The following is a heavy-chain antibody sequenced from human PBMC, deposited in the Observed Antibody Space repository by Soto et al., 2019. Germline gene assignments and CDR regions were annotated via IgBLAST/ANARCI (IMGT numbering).Heavy chain of an antibody. D-gene: IGHD1-26*01. V-gene: IGHV1-69*01. CDR1: GYTFSSYA. CDR2: IIPIFGTA. CDR3: ARGQSGSYTH. J-gene: IGHJ4*02. Sequence: GXSVKGSCKASGYTFSSYAISWGRQAPGQGLEWMGGIIPIFGTANYAQKFQGRVTITADESTSTAYMELSSLRSEDTAVYYCARGQSGSYTHWGQGTLVTVSS.